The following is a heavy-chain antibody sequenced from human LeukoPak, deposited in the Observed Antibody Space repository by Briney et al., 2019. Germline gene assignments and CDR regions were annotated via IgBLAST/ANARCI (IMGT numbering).Heavy chain of an antibody. J-gene: IGHJ5*02. V-gene: IGHV4-59*12. CDR3: ASTIVGATGEIWFDP. D-gene: IGHD1-26*01. CDR1: GGSISSYY. Sequence: PSETLSLTCTVSGGSISSYYWSWIRQPPGKGLEWIGYIYYSGGTNYNPSLKSRVAISVDTSKNRFSLKLSSVTAADTAMYYCASTIVGATGEIWFDPWGQGTLVTVSS. CDR2: IYYSGGT.